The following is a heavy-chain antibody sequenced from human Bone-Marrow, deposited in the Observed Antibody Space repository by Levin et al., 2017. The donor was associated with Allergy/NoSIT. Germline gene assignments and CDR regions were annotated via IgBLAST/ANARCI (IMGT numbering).Heavy chain of an antibody. D-gene: IGHD3-10*01. V-gene: IGHV3-48*03. Sequence: PGGSLRLSCAAFGFSISDHEMSGVRQAPGKGLEWVSYISTSGSDLLYADSVKGRFTISRDNAKNSLYLQMNNLGAEDTAVYYCARDRYSGGDAFDIWGQGTLVTVS. CDR3: ARDRYSGGDAFDI. J-gene: IGHJ3*02. CDR2: ISTSGSDL. CDR1: GFSISDHE.